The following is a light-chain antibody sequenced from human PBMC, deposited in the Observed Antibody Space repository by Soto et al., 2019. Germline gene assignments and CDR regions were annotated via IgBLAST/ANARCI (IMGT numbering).Light chain of an antibody. V-gene: IGLV2-8*01. CDR1: SSDVGGYNF. J-gene: IGLJ2*01. Sequence: QSALTQPPSASGSPGQSVTISCTGTSSDVGGYNFVSWYQQHPGKAPKLMIYEVNKRPSGVPDRFSASKSGNTASLTVSGLQAEDEADYYCSSYAGSNIYVVFGGGTKLTVL. CDR3: SSYAGSNIYVV. CDR2: EVN.